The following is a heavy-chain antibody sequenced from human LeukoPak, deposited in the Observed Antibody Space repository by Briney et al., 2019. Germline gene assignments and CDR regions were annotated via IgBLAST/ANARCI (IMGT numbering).Heavy chain of an antibody. J-gene: IGHJ4*02. CDR2: IRYDESLK. Sequence: GGSLRLSCVASGFTLSSYAMHWVRQAPGKGLEWVAFIRYDESLKNYADSVKGRFTISRDNSKNTLYLQMNSLRGDDTAVYYCANLPLYDSSGPEDYWGQGTLVTVSS. CDR3: ANLPLYDSSGPEDY. CDR1: GFTLSSYA. D-gene: IGHD3-22*01. V-gene: IGHV3-30*02.